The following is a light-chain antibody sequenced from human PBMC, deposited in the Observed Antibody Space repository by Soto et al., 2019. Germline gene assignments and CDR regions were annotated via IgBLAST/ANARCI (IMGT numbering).Light chain of an antibody. CDR1: QSVSSY. CDR2: GAS. J-gene: IGKJ1*01. CDR3: QQYGSSPRT. Sequence: VLTQSPATLSLSPGERATLSCGASQSVSSYLAWYQQKPGQAPRLLIYGASKRATGIPDRFSGSGSGTDFTLTISRLEPEDFAVYCCQQYGSSPRTLGQGTKVDIK. V-gene: IGKV3-20*01.